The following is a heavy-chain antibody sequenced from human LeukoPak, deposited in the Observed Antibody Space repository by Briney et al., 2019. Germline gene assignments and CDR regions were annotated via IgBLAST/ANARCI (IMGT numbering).Heavy chain of an antibody. D-gene: IGHD6-13*01. CDR3: ARDTAATGTLALDY. J-gene: IGHJ4*02. Sequence: PGGSLRLSCAASGFTFSDYYMSWIRQAPGKGLEWVSYISSSGSTIYYADSVKGRFTISRDNAKNSLYLQMNSLRPEDTAVYYCARDTAATGTLALDYWGQGTLVTVSS. V-gene: IGHV3-11*04. CDR1: GFTFSDYY. CDR2: ISSSGSTI.